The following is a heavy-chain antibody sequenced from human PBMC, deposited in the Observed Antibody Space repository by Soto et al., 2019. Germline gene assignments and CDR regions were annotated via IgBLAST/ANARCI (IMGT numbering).Heavy chain of an antibody. Sequence: ASVKVSCKASGYTFTGYYMHWVRQAPGQGLEWVGWINPNSGGTNYAQKFQGWVTMTRDTSISTAYMELSRLRSDDTAVYYCARVSYYDSSGYYPFDYWGQGTLVTVSS. V-gene: IGHV1-2*04. CDR3: ARVSYYDSSGYYPFDY. CDR2: INPNSGGT. D-gene: IGHD3-22*01. CDR1: GYTFTGYY. J-gene: IGHJ4*02.